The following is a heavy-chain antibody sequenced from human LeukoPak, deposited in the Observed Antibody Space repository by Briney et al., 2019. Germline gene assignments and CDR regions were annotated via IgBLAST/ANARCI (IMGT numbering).Heavy chain of an antibody. CDR2: ISGSGGST. CDR1: GFTFSSYA. Sequence: GGSLRHSCAASGFTFSSYAMSWVRQAPGKGLEWVSAISGSGGSTYYADSVKGRFTISRDNSKNTLYLQMNSLRAEDTAVYYCASSMITFGGVIAYPSPFDYWGQGTLVTVSS. D-gene: IGHD3-16*02. CDR3: ASSMITFGGVIAYPSPFDY. J-gene: IGHJ4*02. V-gene: IGHV3-23*01.